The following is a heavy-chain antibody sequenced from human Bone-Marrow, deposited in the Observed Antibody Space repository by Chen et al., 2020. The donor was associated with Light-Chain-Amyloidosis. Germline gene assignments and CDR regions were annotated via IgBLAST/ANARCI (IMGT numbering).Heavy chain of an antibody. V-gene: IGHV4-39*07. Sequence: QLQLQESGPGLVKPSETLSLTCTVSGGSISSSSYYWGWIRQPPGKGLEWIGSIYYSGSTYYNPSLKSRVTISVDTSKNQFSLKLSSVTAADTAVYYCAREYYDSSGYTDAFDIWGQGTMVTVSS. CDR3: AREYYDSSGYTDAFDI. D-gene: IGHD3-22*01. CDR2: IYYSGST. CDR1: GGSISSSSYY. J-gene: IGHJ3*02.